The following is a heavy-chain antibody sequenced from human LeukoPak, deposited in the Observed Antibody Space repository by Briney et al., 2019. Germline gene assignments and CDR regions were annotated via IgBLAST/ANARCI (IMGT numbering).Heavy chain of an antibody. CDR2: INPNSGGT. J-gene: IGHJ3*02. V-gene: IGHV1-2*02. D-gene: IGHD3-16*02. Sequence: ASVKVSCKASGYTFTGYYMHWVRQAPGQGLEWMGWINPNSGGTNYAQKFQGRVTMTRDTSISTAYMELSRLRSDDTAVYYCARGIMITFGGVIVYSDAFDIWGQGTMVTVSS. CDR3: ARGIMITFGGVIVYSDAFDI. CDR1: GYTFTGYY.